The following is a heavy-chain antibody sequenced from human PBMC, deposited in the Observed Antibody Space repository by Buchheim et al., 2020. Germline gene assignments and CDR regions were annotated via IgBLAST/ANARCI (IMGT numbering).Heavy chain of an antibody. V-gene: IGHV3-30*03. J-gene: IGHJ4*02. CDR2: ILYDGDKE. CDR3: ARDLLQLRFLEWLLPDY. Sequence: QVQLEESGGGVVQPGRSLRLSCAASGFTFSSYGMHWVRQAPGKGLEWVAVILYDGDKEYYADSVKGRFTIYRDTSKETLYLQMNSRRPEDTAVYCCARDLLQLRFLEWLLPDYWGQGTL. D-gene: IGHD3-3*01. CDR1: GFTFSSYG.